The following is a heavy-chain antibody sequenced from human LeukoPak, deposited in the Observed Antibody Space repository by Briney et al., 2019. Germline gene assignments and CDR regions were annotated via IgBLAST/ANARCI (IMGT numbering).Heavy chain of an antibody. J-gene: IGHJ4*02. Sequence: SETLSLTCAVYGGSLSGYYWSWIRQPPGKGLEWIAEINHSGSTSYNPSLKSRVTISVDTSKNQFSLKLSSVTAADTAVYYCARGVYYDSSGYRYYFDYWGQGTLVTVPS. V-gene: IGHV4-34*01. D-gene: IGHD3-22*01. CDR1: GGSLSGYY. CDR3: ARGVYYDSSGYRYYFDY. CDR2: INHSGST.